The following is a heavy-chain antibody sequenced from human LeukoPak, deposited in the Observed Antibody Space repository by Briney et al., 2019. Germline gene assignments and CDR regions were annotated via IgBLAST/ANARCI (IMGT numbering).Heavy chain of an antibody. CDR2: MNPNSGNT. Sequence: ASVKVSCKASGYTFTSYDINWVRQATGQGLEWMGWMNPNSGNTGYAQKFQGRVTMTRNTSISTAYMELSSLRSEDTAVYYCARDGELEPYNWFDPWGQRTLVTVSS. J-gene: IGHJ5*02. D-gene: IGHD1-1*01. V-gene: IGHV1-8*01. CDR3: ARDGELEPYNWFDP. CDR1: GYTFTSYD.